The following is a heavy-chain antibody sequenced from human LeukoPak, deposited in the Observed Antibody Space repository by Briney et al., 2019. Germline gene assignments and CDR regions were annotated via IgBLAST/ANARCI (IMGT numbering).Heavy chain of an antibody. V-gene: IGHV3-21*01. D-gene: IGHD3-3*01. CDR1: GFTFNNYV. CDR3: ARDYDFCPRE. Sequence: GGSLRLSCAASGFTFNNYVMSWVRQAPGKGLEWVSAISSSSTYIYYADSVKGRFTISRDNAKNSLYLQMNSLRAEDTAVYYCARDYDFCPREWGQGTLVTVSS. J-gene: IGHJ4*02. CDR2: ISSSSTYI.